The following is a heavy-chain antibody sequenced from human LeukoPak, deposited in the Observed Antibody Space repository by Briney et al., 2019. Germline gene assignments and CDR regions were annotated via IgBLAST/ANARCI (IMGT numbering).Heavy chain of an antibody. CDR1: GGSFSGSN. CDR2: IYNSGST. CDR3: VRAYDY. J-gene: IGHJ4*02. Sequence: SETLSLTCAVYGGSFSGSNWSWIRRPPGKGLEWIGEIYNSGSTIYNPSLESRVTISVDTSKNQLSLNLISVTAADTAVYYCVRAYDYWGQGTLVTVSS. V-gene: IGHV4-34*01.